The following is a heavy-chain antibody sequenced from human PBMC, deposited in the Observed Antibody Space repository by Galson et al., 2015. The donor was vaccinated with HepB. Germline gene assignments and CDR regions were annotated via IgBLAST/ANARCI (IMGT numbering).Heavy chain of an antibody. Sequence: PALVKPTQTLTLTCTFSGFSLSTSGVGVGWIRQPPGKALEWLALIYWDDDKRYSPSLKSRLTITKDTSKNQVVLTMINMDPVDTATYYCAHTFDYYDSSGYPFDWYFDLWGRGTLVTVSS. J-gene: IGHJ2*01. CDR1: GFSLSTSGVG. V-gene: IGHV2-5*02. CDR2: IYWDDDK. CDR3: AHTFDYYDSSGYPFDWYFDL. D-gene: IGHD3-22*01.